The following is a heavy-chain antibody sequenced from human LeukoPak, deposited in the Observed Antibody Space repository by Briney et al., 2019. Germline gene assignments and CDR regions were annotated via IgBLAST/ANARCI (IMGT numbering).Heavy chain of an antibody. CDR1: GYTFTSYY. V-gene: IGHV1-46*01. D-gene: IGHD5-12*01. CDR3: ARRSSGYDLDY. CDR2: TSPSGGST. J-gene: IGHJ4*02. Sequence: ASVKVSCKASGYTFTSYYMHWVRQAPGQGLEWMGITSPSGGSTSHAQKFQGRVTMTRDTSASTVYMELSSLRSEDTAVYYCARRSSGYDLDYWGQGTLVTVSS.